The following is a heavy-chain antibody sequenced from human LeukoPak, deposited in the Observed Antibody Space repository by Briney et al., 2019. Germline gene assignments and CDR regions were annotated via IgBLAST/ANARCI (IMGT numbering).Heavy chain of an antibody. Sequence: ASVKVSCKASGYTFAGYYMHWVRQAPGQGLEWMGWINPNSGGTNYAQKFQGRVTMTRDTSISTAYMELSRLRSDDTAVYYCASYYYDSSGYYSGGYWGQGTLVTVSS. J-gene: IGHJ4*02. V-gene: IGHV1-2*02. CDR3: ASYYYDSSGYYSGGY. CDR1: GYTFAGYY. CDR2: INPNSGGT. D-gene: IGHD3-22*01.